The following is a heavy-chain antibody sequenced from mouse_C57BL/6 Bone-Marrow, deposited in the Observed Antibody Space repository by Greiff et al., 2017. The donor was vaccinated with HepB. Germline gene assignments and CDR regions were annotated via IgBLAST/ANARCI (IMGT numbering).Heavy chain of an antibody. CDR3: ARSDDYPWYFDV. V-gene: IGHV1-81*01. CDR2: IYPRSGNT. CDR1: GYTFTSYG. J-gene: IGHJ1*03. Sequence: LEESGAELARPGASVKLSCKASGYTFTSYGISWVKQRTGQGLEWIGEIYPRSGNTYYNEKFKGKATLTADKSSSTAYMELRSLTSEDSAVYFCARSDDYPWYFDVWGTGTTVTVSS. D-gene: IGHD2-4*01.